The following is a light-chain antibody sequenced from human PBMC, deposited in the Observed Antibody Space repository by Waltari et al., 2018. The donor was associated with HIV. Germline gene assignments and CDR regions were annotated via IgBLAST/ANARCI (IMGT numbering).Light chain of an antibody. J-gene: IGKJ1*01. CDR1: QSISSY. Sequence: DIQMTQSPSSLSASVGDRFTITCRASQSISSYLNWYQQKPGKAPKLLIYAASSMQSWVPSRFSGSGSGTDFTLTISSLQPEDFATYYCQRSYSTPRTFGQGTKVEIK. V-gene: IGKV1-39*01. CDR3: QRSYSTPRT. CDR2: AAS.